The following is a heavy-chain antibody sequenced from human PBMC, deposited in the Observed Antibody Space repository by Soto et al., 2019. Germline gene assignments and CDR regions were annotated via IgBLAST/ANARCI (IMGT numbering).Heavy chain of an antibody. D-gene: IGHD5-18*01. J-gene: IGHJ4*02. Sequence: TLSLTCSVSGDSLKNHYWAWIRHSPGKGLEWIGNIYDSGSTNYSPALKSRVSMSVATSKKLFSLKTNSVTAADTAVYYCARSSMVTVDYFDFWGQGTVVTVSS. CDR2: IYDSGST. CDR1: GDSLKNHY. CDR3: ARSSMVTVDYFDF. V-gene: IGHV4-59*11.